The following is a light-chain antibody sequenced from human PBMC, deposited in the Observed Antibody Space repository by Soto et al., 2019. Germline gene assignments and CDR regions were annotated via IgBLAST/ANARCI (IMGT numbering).Light chain of an antibody. J-gene: IGLJ1*01. CDR1: TSDVGAYNY. CDR3: SSYAGSNNFGV. Sequence: QSVLSPPHSASGSPGQSVTISCTGTTSDVGAYNYVSWYQQHPGKIPKLMIYEVSKRHSGVPDRFSGSKSGNTASLTVSGLQAEDEADYYCSSYAGSNNFGVFGTGTKVTVL. V-gene: IGLV2-8*01. CDR2: EVS.